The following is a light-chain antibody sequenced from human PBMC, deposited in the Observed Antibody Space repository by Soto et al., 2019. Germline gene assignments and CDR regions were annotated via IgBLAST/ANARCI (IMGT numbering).Light chain of an antibody. CDR2: DAS. CDR3: QQYTNTNNPWM. CDR1: QTISTW. V-gene: IGKV1-5*01. J-gene: IGKJ1*01. Sequence: DIQLTQSPSTLSASVGDRVTLTCRASQTISTWMAWYQQKPGKAPKLLVYDASTLQSGVASRFSGSGSGTEFTLIISGLQPDDSATYYCQQYTNTNNPWMFGQGTKVDI.